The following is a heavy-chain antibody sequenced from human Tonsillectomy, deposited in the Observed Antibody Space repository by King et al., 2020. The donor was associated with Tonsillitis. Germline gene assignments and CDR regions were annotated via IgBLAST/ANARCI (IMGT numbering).Heavy chain of an antibody. D-gene: IGHD7-27*01. J-gene: IGHJ4*02. CDR2: IYYSGST. V-gene: IGHV4-31*03. Sequence: LQLQESGPGLVKPSQTLSLTCTVSGGSISGGGYYWSWIRQHPGKGLEWIGYIYYSGSTYYNPSLKSRVTISVDTSKNQFSLKLSSVTAADTAVYYCASHSGTGGRLHYFDYWGQGTLVTVSS. CDR1: GGSISGGGYY. CDR3: ASHSGTGGRLHYFDY.